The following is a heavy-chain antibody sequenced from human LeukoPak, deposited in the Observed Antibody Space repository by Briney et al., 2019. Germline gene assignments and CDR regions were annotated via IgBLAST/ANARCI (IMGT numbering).Heavy chain of an antibody. V-gene: IGHV4-59*01. CDR3: ARLYDSSGYPFYYYSMDV. D-gene: IGHD3-22*01. Sequence: PSETLSLTCTVSGGSISSYYWSWIRQPPGKGLEWIGYIYYSGSTNYNPSLKSRVTISVDTSKNQFSLKLSSVTAADTAVYYCARLYDSSGYPFYYYSMDVWGQGTTVTVSS. CDR2: IYYSGST. J-gene: IGHJ6*02. CDR1: GGSISSYY.